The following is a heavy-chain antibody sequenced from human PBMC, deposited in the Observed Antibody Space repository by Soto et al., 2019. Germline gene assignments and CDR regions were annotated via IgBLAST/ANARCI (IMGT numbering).Heavy chain of an antibody. Sequence: ASVKVSCKASGYTFTSYGISWVRQAPGQGLEWMGWISAYNGNTNYAQKLQGRVTMTTDTSTSTAYMELRSLRSDDTAVYYCAVDYGDYVVKESWFDPSGQGTLVTVSS. D-gene: IGHD4-17*01. CDR3: AVDYGDYVVKESWFDP. V-gene: IGHV1-18*01. J-gene: IGHJ5*02. CDR1: GYTFTSYG. CDR2: ISAYNGNT.